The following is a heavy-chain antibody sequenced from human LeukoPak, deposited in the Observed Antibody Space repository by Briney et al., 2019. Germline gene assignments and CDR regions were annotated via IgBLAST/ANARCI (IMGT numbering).Heavy chain of an antibody. D-gene: IGHD5-12*01. Sequence: GGSLRLSCAASGFTVSSNYMAWVRQAPGKGLEWVSLIHSSGSTYYADSVRGRFTISRDHYKNTLYLQMNNLRAEDTAVYYCARSKWLRLLDYWGQGTLVTVSS. V-gene: IGHV3-53*01. CDR2: IHSSGST. J-gene: IGHJ4*02. CDR1: GFTVSSNY. CDR3: ARSKWLRLLDY.